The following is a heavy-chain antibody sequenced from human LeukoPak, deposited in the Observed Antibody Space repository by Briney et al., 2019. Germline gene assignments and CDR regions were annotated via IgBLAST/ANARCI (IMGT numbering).Heavy chain of an antibody. CDR2: ISSSSIYT. CDR1: GFTFSDYY. J-gene: IGHJ4*02. D-gene: IGHD6-13*01. CDR3: ARVMGGSSSWYWYFDY. V-gene: IGHV3-11*05. Sequence: GGSLRLSCAASGFTFSDYYMSWIRQAPGKGLEWVSYISSSSIYTNYADSVKGRFTISRDNAKNSLYLQMNSLRAEDTAVYYCARVMGGSSSWYWYFDYWGQGTLVTVSS.